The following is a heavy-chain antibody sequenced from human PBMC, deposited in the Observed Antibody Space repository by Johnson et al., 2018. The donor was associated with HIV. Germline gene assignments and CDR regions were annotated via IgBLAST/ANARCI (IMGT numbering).Heavy chain of an antibody. J-gene: IGHJ3*02. D-gene: IGHD6-6*01. CDR2: VSYDGSNK. CDR3: ANLEYNSTDAFEI. Sequence: QVQLVESGGGVVQPGRSLRLSCAASGFTFSSYGMHWVRQAPGKGLEWVAVVSYDGSNKYYADSVKGRFTISRDNSKNTLYLQMNSLRAEDTAVYYCANLEYNSTDAFEIWGQGTLVTVSS. CDR1: GFTFSSYG. V-gene: IGHV3-30*18.